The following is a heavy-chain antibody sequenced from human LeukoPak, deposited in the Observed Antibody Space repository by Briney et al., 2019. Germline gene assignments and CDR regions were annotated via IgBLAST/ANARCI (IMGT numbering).Heavy chain of an antibody. CDR2: IYYSGST. CDR3: AILPTL. CDR1: GGSISSSNYY. V-gene: IGHV4-39*01. Sequence: PSETLSLTCSVSGGSISSSNYYWGWIRQPPGKGLEWIASIYYSGSTYHNPSLKSRVTISVDTSKNQFSLKLSSVTAADTAVYYCAILPTLWGQGTLVTVSS. J-gene: IGHJ4*02.